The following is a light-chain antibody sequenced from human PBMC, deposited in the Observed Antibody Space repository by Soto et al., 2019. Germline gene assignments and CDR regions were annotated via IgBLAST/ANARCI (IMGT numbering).Light chain of an antibody. CDR2: DAS. Sequence: DIQMTQSPSSLSASVGDRVTITCQASQDISNYLNWYQQQPGKAPKLLIYDASNLQTGVPSRFSGSGSGTYFTFTISSLQPEDIATYYCQQYDNLPPYTFGQGTKLEIK. CDR1: QDISNY. CDR3: QQYDNLPPYT. V-gene: IGKV1-33*01. J-gene: IGKJ2*01.